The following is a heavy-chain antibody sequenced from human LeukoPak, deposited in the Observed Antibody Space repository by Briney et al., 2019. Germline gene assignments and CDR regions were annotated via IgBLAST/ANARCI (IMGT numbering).Heavy chain of an antibody. V-gene: IGHV3-23*01. CDR3: ANEIRPNDY. Sequence: GGSLRLSCTASGFAFGNHAMSWVRQAPGKGLEWVSSISISGGTTYYADSVKGRFTISRENSKSTLYLQMNSLRADDTAVYYCANEIRPNDYWGQGTLVTVSS. CDR2: ISISGGTT. D-gene: IGHD4-17*01. CDR1: GFAFGNHA. J-gene: IGHJ4*02.